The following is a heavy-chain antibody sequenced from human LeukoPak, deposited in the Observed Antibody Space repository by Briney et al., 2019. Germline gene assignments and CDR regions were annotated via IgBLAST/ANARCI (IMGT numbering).Heavy chain of an antibody. CDR1: GGSISSSSYY. V-gene: IGHV4-39*01. CDR2: IYYTGST. J-gene: IGHJ1*01. CDR3: ARQADSGSYYDPFQH. D-gene: IGHD1-26*01. Sequence: SETLSLTCTVSGGSISSSSYYWGWIRQPPGKGLEWIGGIYYTGSTFYNPSLKSRVTISVDTSKNQFSLKLSSVTAADTAVYYCARQADSGSYYDPFQHWGQGTLVTVSS.